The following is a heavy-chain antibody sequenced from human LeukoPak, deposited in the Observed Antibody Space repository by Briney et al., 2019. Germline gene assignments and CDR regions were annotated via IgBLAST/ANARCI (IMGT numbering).Heavy chain of an antibody. J-gene: IGHJ3*02. V-gene: IGHV1-2*02. CDR2: INPNSGGT. D-gene: IGHD1-26*01. CDR3: AREYSGSPTGAFDI. CDR1: GYTFTDYY. Sequence: ASVKVSCKASGYTFTDYYIHWVRQAPGQGLEWMGWINPNSGGTNYAQKFQGRVTMTRDTSISTAYMELSRLRSDDTAVYYCAREYSGSPTGAFDIWGQGTMVTVSS.